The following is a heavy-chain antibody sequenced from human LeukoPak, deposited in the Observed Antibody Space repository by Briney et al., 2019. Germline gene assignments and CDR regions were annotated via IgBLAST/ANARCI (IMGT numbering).Heavy chain of an antibody. Sequence: PGGSLRLSYAASGFILSDYYMSWIRQAPGKGLEWVAYISTNDRTTYYADSVKGRFTISRDNAKNSLYLQMNSLRAEDTAVYYCARESYSSGYYYDYWGQGTLVTVSS. D-gene: IGHD3-22*01. CDR3: ARESYSSGYYYDY. V-gene: IGHV3-11*04. CDR2: ISTNDRTT. J-gene: IGHJ4*02. CDR1: GFILSDYY.